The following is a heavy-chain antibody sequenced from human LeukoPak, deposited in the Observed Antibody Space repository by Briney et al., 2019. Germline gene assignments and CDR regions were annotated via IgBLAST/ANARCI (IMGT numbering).Heavy chain of an antibody. CDR1: GFTFSTYA. CDR3: AKERGGYSYGPHYYFDY. D-gene: IGHD5-18*01. V-gene: IGHV3-23*01. CDR2: ISGPGTST. Sequence: PGGSLRLSCTASGFTFSTYAMSWVRQAPGKGLEWVSTISGPGTSTYYADSVKGRLTISRDNSKNTLYPQMNSLRAEDTALYYCAKERGGYSYGPHYYFDYWGQGTLVTVSS. J-gene: IGHJ4*02.